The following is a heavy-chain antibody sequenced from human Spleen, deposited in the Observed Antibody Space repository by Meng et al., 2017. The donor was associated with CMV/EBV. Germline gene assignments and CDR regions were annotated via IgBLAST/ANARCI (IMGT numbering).Heavy chain of an antibody. CDR3: ARVSDSSGYYHYDY. Sequence: SEYTFTNYYVHWVRQAPGQGLEWMGIIKPSGGGTSYAQMFRSRITMPRDTSTSTVYMELSSLRSEDTAVYYCARVSDSSGYYHYDYWGQGTLVTVSS. CDR2: IKPSGGGT. V-gene: IGHV1-46*01. CDR1: EYTFTNYY. D-gene: IGHD3-22*01. J-gene: IGHJ4*02.